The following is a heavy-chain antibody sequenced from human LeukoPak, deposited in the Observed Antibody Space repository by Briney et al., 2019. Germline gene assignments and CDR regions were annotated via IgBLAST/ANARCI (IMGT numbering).Heavy chain of an antibody. Sequence: GRSLRLSCAASGFTFSSYAMHRVRQAPGKGLEWVAVISYDGSNKYYADSVKGRFTISRDNSKNTLYLQMNSLRAEDTAVYYCARRSRDRLPYLDQLPIYWGQGTLVTVSS. CDR3: ARRSRDRLPYLDQLPIY. CDR1: GFTFSSYA. D-gene: IGHD2-2*01. V-gene: IGHV3-30-3*01. J-gene: IGHJ4*02. CDR2: ISYDGSNK.